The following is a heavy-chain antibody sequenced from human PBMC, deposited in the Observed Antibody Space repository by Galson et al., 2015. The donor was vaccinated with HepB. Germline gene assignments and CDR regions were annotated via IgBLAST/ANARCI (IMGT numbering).Heavy chain of an antibody. Sequence: LSLTCTVSGGSISGYYWSWIRQFPGKGLECIGYIYSSGTTYYNPSLKSRVTISVDTSKNQFSLNLSPVTAADTAVYYCARWTGYTYGYFDYWGLGTLVTVSS. J-gene: IGHJ4*02. CDR3: ARWTGYTYGYFDY. V-gene: IGHV4-59*01. D-gene: IGHD5-18*01. CDR1: GGSISGYY. CDR2: IYSSGTT.